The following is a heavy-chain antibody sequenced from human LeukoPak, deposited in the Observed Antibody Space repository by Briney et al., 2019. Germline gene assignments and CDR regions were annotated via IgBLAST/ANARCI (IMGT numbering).Heavy chain of an antibody. CDR2: IRYDGSNK. J-gene: IGHJ4*02. CDR1: GFTFSSYG. CDR3: AKAAGRESL. V-gene: IGHV3-30*02. Sequence: GGSLRLSCAASGFTFSSYGMHWVRQAPGKGLEWVAFIRYDGSNKYYADSVKGRFTISRDNSKNTLYLQVNSLRAEDTAVYYCAKAAGRESLWGQGTLVTVSS.